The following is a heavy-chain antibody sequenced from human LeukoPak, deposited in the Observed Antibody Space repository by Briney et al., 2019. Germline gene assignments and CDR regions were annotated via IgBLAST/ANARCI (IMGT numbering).Heavy chain of an antibody. D-gene: IGHD2-2*01. CDR3: ARALGYCSSTSCLDFDY. V-gene: IGHV1-69*05. Sequence: RASVKVSCKASGGTFSSYAISWVRQAPGQGLEWMGGIIPIFGTANYAQKFQGRVTITTDESTSTAYMELSSRRSEDTAVYYCARALGYCSSTSCLDFDYWGQGTLVTVSS. CDR2: IIPIFGTA. J-gene: IGHJ4*02. CDR1: GGTFSSYA.